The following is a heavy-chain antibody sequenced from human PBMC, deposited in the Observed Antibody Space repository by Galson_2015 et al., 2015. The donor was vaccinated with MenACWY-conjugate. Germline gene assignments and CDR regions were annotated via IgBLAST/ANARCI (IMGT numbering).Heavy chain of an antibody. J-gene: IGHJ6*02. CDR2: INAGSGNT. CDR1: GYTFTDYA. D-gene: IGHD2-21*01. V-gene: IGHV1-3*01. Sequence: SVKVSCKASGYTFTDYAIHWVRQAPGQRLEWMGWINAGSGNTKYSQRFQGRVTITRDTFARTAYMELSSLRSGDTSVYYCARGVKYYYYAMDVWGQGTAVTVSS. CDR3: ARGVKYYYYAMDV.